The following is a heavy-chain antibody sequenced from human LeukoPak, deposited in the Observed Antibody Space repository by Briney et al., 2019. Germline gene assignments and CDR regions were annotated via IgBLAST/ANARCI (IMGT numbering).Heavy chain of an antibody. Sequence: SETLSLTCAVSGGSISSSNWWSWVRQPPGKGLEWIGEIYHSGSTNYNPSLKSRVTISVDKSKNQFSLKLSSVTAADTAVYYCARAGHLLPPDNWFDPWGQGTLVTVSS. V-gene: IGHV4-4*02. CDR1: GGSISSSNW. CDR2: IYHSGST. D-gene: IGHD3-22*01. CDR3: ARAGHLLPPDNWFDP. J-gene: IGHJ5*02.